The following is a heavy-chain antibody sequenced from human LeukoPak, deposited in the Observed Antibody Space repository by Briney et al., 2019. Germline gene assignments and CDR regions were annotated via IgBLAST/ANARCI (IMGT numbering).Heavy chain of an antibody. Sequence: GGSLRLSCAASGFTFSSYSMNWVRQAPGKGLEWVSSISSSSSYIYYADSVKGRFTISRDNAKNSLYLQMNSLRAEDTAVYYCARDGGLDSDTRYYFDYWGQGTLVTVPS. D-gene: IGHD3-16*01. CDR2: ISSSSSYI. J-gene: IGHJ4*02. CDR3: ARDGGLDSDTRYYFDY. CDR1: GFTFSSYS. V-gene: IGHV3-21*01.